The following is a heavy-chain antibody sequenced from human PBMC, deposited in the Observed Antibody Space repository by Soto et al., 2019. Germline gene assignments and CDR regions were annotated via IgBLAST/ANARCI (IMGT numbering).Heavy chain of an antibody. CDR2: IDPSDSYT. J-gene: IGHJ6*02. CDR3: ARHITVTTYMDV. Sequence: GESMKISCKGSGYSFTSYWISRVRQMPGKGLEWMGRIDPSDSYTNYSPSFQGHVTISADKSISTAYLQWSSLKASDTAMYYCARHITVTTYMDVWGQGTTVTVSS. CDR1: GYSFTSYW. V-gene: IGHV5-10-1*01. D-gene: IGHD4-4*01.